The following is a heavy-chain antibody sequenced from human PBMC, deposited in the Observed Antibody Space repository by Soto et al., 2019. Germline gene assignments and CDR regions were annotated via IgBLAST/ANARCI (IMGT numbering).Heavy chain of an antibody. Sequence: GGSLRLSCAASGFTISNYYMTWIRQAPGKGLEWVAYISSEGTTTYYADSVRDRFSISLDNAKNSVYLQMNSLRADDSGVYYCARDLEGSGRYRLGYNYYTMDVWGQGTLVTVSS. CDR2: ISSEGTTT. J-gene: IGHJ4*01. D-gene: IGHD5-12*01. CDR1: GFTISNYY. CDR3: ARDLEGSGRYRLGYNYYTMDV. V-gene: IGHV3-11*01.